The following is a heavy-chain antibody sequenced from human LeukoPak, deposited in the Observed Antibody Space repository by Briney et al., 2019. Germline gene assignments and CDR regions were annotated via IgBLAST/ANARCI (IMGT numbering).Heavy chain of an antibody. CDR2: IWYDGSNK. Sequence: PGGSLRLSCAASGFTFSSYGMRWVRQAPGKGLEWVAVIWYDGSNKYYADSVKGRFTISRDNSKNTLYLQMNSLRAEDTAVYYCARAQAIVATSGFDYWGQGTLVTVSS. CDR3: ARAQAIVATSGFDY. V-gene: IGHV3-33*01. J-gene: IGHJ4*02. D-gene: IGHD5-12*01. CDR1: GFTFSSYG.